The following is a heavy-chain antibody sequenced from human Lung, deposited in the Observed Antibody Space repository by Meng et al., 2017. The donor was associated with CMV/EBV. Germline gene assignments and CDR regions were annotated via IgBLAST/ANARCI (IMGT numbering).Heavy chain of an antibody. CDR3: ASPRRGAFDI. Sequence: GESLKISCAASGFTFSSYWMSWVRQAPGKGLEWVANIKQDGSEKYYVESVKGRFTISRDNAKNSLYLQMNSLRAEDTAVYYCASPRRGAFDIWGQGTMVTVSS. J-gene: IGHJ3*02. CDR1: GFTFSSYW. CDR2: IKQDGSEK. D-gene: IGHD3-10*01. V-gene: IGHV3-7*01.